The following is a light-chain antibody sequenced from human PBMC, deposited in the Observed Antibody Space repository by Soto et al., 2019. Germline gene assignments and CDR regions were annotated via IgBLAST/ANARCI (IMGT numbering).Light chain of an antibody. Sequence: EIVMTQSPATLSVSPGERATLSCRASQSVSSNLAWYQQQPGQAPRLLIYGASTRATGIPAMFSGSGSGTEFPLTIGSLQSEDFAVYYCQQYNNWPPWTFGQGTKVEIK. CDR2: GAS. V-gene: IGKV3-15*01. J-gene: IGKJ1*01. CDR3: QQYNNWPPWT. CDR1: QSVSSN.